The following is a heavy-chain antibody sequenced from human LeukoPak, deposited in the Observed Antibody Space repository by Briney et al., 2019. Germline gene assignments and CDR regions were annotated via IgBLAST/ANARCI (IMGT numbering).Heavy chain of an antibody. D-gene: IGHD2-8*01. CDR2: INSRGDT. J-gene: IGHJ4*02. V-gene: IGHV4-59*08. CDR3: ARTTSNGSADY. CDR1: GGSIRSYH. Sequence: SETLSLTCTVSGGSIRSYHWSWIRQSPGKALEWIAYINSRGDTKYNPSLKSRVTISMDTPKNKFSLKVSSVTDADTALYFCARTTSNGSADYWGQVTQVTVSA.